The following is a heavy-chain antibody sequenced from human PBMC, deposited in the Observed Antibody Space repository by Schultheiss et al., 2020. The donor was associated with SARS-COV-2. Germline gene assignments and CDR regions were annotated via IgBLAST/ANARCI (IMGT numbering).Heavy chain of an antibody. CDR3: ATNVVVTAQNYYYYYMDV. J-gene: IGHJ6*03. CDR1: GLKFSDYY. CDR2: IGVSSAYT. Sequence: GGSLRLSCAAPGLKFSDYYMTWIRQAPGKGLEWVAYIGVSSAYTKYLDSVRGRFTISRDNAQNSLSLQMNSLRAEDTAVYYCATNVVVTAQNYYYYYMDVWGKGTTVTVSS. V-gene: IGHV3-11*06. D-gene: IGHD2-21*02.